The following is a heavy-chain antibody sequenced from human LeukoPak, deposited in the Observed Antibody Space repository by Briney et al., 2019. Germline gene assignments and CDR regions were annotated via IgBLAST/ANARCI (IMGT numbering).Heavy chain of an antibody. D-gene: IGHD6-19*01. CDR2: IIPIFGTT. V-gene: IGHV1-69*13. CDR1: GGTFSSYA. J-gene: IGHJ4*02. Sequence: SVKVSCKASGGTFSSYAISWVRQAPGQGLEWMGGIIPIFGTTNYAQKFQGRVTITADESTSTVYMELSSLRSEDTAVYYCARFRRAQWPRGTFDYWGQGTLVTVSS. CDR3: ARFRRAQWPRGTFDY.